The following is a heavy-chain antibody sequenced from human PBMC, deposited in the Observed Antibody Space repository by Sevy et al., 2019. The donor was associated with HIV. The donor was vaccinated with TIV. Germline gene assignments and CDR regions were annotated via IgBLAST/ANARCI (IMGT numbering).Heavy chain of an antibody. CDR2: IRKDGSKN. Sequence: GGSLRLSCAASGFTFSGYWMSWVRQAPGKGLQWVANIRKDGSKNEFVDSVKGRFTISRDNPKNSLNLQMNSLGAEDTAVYYCAGEGAGGFDYWGQGTLVTVSS. D-gene: IGHD2-15*01. CDR3: AGEGAGGFDY. J-gene: IGHJ4*02. V-gene: IGHV3-7*01. CDR1: GFTFSGYW.